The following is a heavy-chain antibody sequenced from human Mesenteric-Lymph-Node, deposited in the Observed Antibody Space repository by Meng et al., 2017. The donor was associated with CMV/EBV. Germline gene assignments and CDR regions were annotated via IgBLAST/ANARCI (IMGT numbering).Heavy chain of an antibody. J-gene: IGHJ4*02. Sequence: SGFPFRHYSIHWVRQAPGKGLEWVAVISYDGSDKYYADSVKGRFTISRDNSKNTLYLQMNSLRGDDTAVYYCARDLGVCTNGVCHLDYWGQGILVTVSS. CDR3: ARDLGVCTNGVCHLDY. CDR1: GFPFRHYS. V-gene: IGHV3-30-3*01. CDR2: ISYDGSDK. D-gene: IGHD2-8*01.